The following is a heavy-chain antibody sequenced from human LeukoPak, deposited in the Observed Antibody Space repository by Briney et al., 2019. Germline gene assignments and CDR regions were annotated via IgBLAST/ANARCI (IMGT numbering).Heavy chain of an antibody. J-gene: IGHJ4*02. CDR1: GFMFSWYS. D-gene: IGHD3/OR15-3a*01. CDR2: ISSSSSHI. Sequence: GGSLRLSCAPAGFMFSWYSMNWVRQLPGKGPEWLSYISSSSSHIYYADSVEGRFTISRDNAENSLYLQMDSLRAEDTAVYYCVRDKDWAFDYWGQGTVVTVSS. V-gene: IGHV3-21*05. CDR3: VRDKDWAFDY.